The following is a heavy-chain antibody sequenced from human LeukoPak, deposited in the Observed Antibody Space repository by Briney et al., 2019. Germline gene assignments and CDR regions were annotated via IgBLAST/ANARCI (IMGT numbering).Heavy chain of an antibody. J-gene: IGHJ4*02. CDR3: ARTSDYYDSSGYDY. V-gene: IGHV1-3*01. CDR1: GYTFTSYA. Sequence: ASVKVSCKASGYTFTSYAMHWVRQAPGQRLEWMGWINAGNGNTKYSQKFQGRDTITRDTSASTAYMELSSLRSEDTAVYYCARTSDYYDSSGYDYWGQGTLVTVSS. CDR2: INAGNGNT. D-gene: IGHD3-22*01.